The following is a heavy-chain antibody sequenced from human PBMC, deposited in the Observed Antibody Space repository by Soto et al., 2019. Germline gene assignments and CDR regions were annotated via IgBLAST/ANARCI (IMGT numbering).Heavy chain of an antibody. CDR1: GGSFSGYY. J-gene: IGHJ6*02. V-gene: IGHV4-34*01. CDR3: ARVGVGSNWNIYYYYYGMDV. CDR2: INHSGST. D-gene: IGHD1-1*01. Sequence: SETLSLTCAVYGGSFSGYYWSWIRQPPGKGLEWIGEINHSGSTNYNPSLKSRVTISVDTSKNQFSLKLSSVTAADTAVYYCARVGVGSNWNIYYYYYGMDVWGQGTTVTSP.